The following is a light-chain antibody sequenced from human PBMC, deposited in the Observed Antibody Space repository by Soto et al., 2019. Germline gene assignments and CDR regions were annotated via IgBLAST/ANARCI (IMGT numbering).Light chain of an antibody. V-gene: IGKV3-15*01. Sequence: EIVMTQSPATLSVSPGETATLSCRASQSVSFPLAWYQQKPGQGPRLLIYGAFTRATAIPARFSGSGSGTDFTLTISSPQSEEFGLYYCQQYKNWPPLTFGGGTKVEIK. CDR1: QSVSFP. CDR3: QQYKNWPPLT. J-gene: IGKJ4*01. CDR2: GAF.